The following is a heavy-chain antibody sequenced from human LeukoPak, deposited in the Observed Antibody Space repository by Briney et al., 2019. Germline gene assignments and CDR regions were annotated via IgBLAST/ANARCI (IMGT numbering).Heavy chain of an antibody. D-gene: IGHD2-15*01. V-gene: IGHV4-30-4*08. CDR2: IYYSGST. CDR3: ARVDLDIVVGVIDY. Sequence: SETLSLTCTVSGGSISSYYWSWIRQPPGKGLEWIGYIYYSGSTYYNPSLKSRVTISVDTSKNQFSLKLSSVTAADTAVYYCARVDLDIVVGVIDYWGQGTLVTVSS. CDR1: GGSISSYY. J-gene: IGHJ4*02.